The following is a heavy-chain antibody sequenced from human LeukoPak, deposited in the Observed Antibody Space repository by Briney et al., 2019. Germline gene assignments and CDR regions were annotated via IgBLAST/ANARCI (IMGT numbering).Heavy chain of an antibody. CDR3: AREENGDWMNYFDY. CDR2: ISYDGSNK. Sequence: GGSLRLSCAASGFTFSSYGMHWVRQAPGKGLEWVAVISYDGSNKYYADSVKGRFTISRDNSKNTLYLQMNSLRAEDTAVYYCAREENGDWMNYFDYWGQGTLVTVSS. V-gene: IGHV3-30*03. D-gene: IGHD4-17*01. J-gene: IGHJ4*02. CDR1: GFTFSSYG.